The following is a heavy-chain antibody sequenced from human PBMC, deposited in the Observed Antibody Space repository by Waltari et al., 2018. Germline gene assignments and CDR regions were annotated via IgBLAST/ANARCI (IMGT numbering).Heavy chain of an antibody. CDR1: GFTFSSYA. Sequence: EVQLLESGGGLVQPGGSLRLSCAASGFTFSSYAMSWVRQAPGKGLEWVSAISGSGGSTSYADSVKGRFTISRDNSKNTLYLQMNSLRAEDTAVYYCAKVVTGTQGFSDYWGQGTLVTVSS. CDR2: ISGSGGST. V-gene: IGHV3-23*01. D-gene: IGHD1-7*01. J-gene: IGHJ4*02. CDR3: AKVVTGTQGFSDY.